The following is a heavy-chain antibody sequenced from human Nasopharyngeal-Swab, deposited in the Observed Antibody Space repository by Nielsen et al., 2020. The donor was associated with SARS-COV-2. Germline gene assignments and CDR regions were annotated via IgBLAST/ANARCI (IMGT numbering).Heavy chain of an antibody. V-gene: IGHV4-59*01. CDR3: ARCYGSYYYDI. CDR1: GGSISSYY. CDR2: IYYSGST. Sequence: SETLSLTCTVSGGSISSYYWSWIRQPPGKGLEWIGYIYYSGSTKYNPSLKSRVTISVDTSKNQFSLRLSSVTAADTAVYYCARCYGSYYYDIWGQGTMVTVSS. J-gene: IGHJ3*02. D-gene: IGHD3-22*01.